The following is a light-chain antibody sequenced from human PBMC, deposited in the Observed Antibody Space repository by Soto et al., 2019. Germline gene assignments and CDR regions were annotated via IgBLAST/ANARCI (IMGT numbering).Light chain of an antibody. Sequence: QSALTQPPSASGSPGQSVTISCTGTSSDVGGYNYVSWYQQHPGKAPKLMIYEVSKRPSGVPDRFSGSKSGNTASLAISGLQSEDEADYYCAAWDDSLNGVFGGGTQLTVL. CDR2: EVS. CDR1: SSDVGGYNY. V-gene: IGLV2-8*01. J-gene: IGLJ3*02. CDR3: AAWDDSLNGV.